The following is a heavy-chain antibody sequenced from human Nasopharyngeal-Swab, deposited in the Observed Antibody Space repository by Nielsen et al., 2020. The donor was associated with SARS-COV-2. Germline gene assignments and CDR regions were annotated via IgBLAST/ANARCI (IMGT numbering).Heavy chain of an antibody. D-gene: IGHD3-22*01. J-gene: IGHJ6*02. CDR3: ARVPDSSGYYDYYGMDV. V-gene: IGHV3-53*01. Sequence: GESLKISCAASGFTVSSNYMSWVRQAPGKGLEWVSVIYSGGSTYYADSVKGRFTISRDNSKKTLYLQMNSLRAEDTAVYYCARVPDSSGYYDYYGMDVWGQGTTVTVSS. CDR2: IYSGGST. CDR1: GFTVSSNY.